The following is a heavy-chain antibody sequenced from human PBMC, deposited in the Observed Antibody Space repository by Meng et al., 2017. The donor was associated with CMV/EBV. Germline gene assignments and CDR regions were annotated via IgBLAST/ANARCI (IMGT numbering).Heavy chain of an antibody. CDR3: ARIAAAGRFDY. CDR2: IYWDDDK. D-gene: IGHD6-13*01. CDR1: GFSLSTSGGG. J-gene: IGHJ4*02. V-gene: IGHV2-5*02. Sequence: IPLKESRPTPLKPTRTVSRNCTFSGFSLSTSGGGVGWIRQPPGKAVEWLALIYWDDDKRYSPSLKSRLTITKDTSKNQVVLTMTNMDPVDTATYYCARIAAAGRFDYWGQGTLVTVSS.